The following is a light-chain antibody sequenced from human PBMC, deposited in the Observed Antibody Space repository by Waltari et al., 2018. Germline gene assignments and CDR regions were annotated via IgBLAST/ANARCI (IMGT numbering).Light chain of an antibody. CDR3: QQRSNWPRGT. CDR2: DAS. V-gene: IGKV3-11*01. CDR1: QSVSSY. Sequence: EIVLTQSPATLSLSPGERATLSCRASQSVSSYLAWYQQKPGQAPRLLLYDASNRATGIPARFSGSGSGTDFTLSISSLEPEDFAVYYCQQRSNWPRGTFGQGTKVELK. J-gene: IGKJ1*01.